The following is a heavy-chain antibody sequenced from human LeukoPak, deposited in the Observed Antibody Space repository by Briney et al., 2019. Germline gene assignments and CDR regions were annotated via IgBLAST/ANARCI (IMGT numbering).Heavy chain of an antibody. CDR3: AKALRITIFGVVIIVDAFDI. CDR1: GFTFSSYA. CDR2: ISGSGGST. V-gene: IGHV3-23*01. J-gene: IGHJ3*02. D-gene: IGHD3-3*01. Sequence: GGSRRLSCAASGFTFSSYAMSWVRQAPGKGLEWVSAISGSGGSTYYADSVKGRFTISRDNSKNTLYLQMNSLRAEDTAVYYCAKALRITIFGVVIIVDAFDIWGQGTMVTVSS.